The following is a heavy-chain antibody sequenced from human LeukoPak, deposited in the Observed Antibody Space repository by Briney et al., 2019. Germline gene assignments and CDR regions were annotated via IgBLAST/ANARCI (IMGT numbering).Heavy chain of an antibody. Sequence: SETLTLSCAVSGTPIDVGYWSWFRQPPGKGLQWIGEIYYSGATKYNPALTSRVAISIQVMKSTLSLTMTSVTSADTAVYFCAKESGGWPVSWGQGTLVTVSS. CDR2: IYYSGAT. J-gene: IGHJ5*02. V-gene: IGHV4-59*08. CDR1: GTPIDVGY. D-gene: IGHD6-19*01. CDR3: AKESGGWPVS.